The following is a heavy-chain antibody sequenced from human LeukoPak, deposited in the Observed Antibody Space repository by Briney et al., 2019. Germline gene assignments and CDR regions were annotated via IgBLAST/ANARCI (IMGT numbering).Heavy chain of an antibody. CDR1: GGSISSSSYY. Sequence: SETLSLTCTVSGGSISSSSYYWGWIRQPPGKGLEWIGSIYHSGSTYYNPPLKSRVTISVDTSKNQFSLKLRSVTAADTAVYYCARDRVGQQLVGRKNNYYYMDVWGKGTTVTISS. CDR3: ARDRVGQQLVGRKNNYYYMDV. J-gene: IGHJ6*03. CDR2: IYHSGST. D-gene: IGHD6-13*01. V-gene: IGHV4-39*07.